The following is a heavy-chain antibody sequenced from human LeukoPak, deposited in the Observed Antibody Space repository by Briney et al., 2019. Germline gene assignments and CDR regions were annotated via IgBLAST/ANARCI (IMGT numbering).Heavy chain of an antibody. D-gene: IGHD5-12*01. J-gene: IGHJ3*02. Sequence: SETLSLTCTVSGGSISTYYWSWIRQPPGKGLEWIGYIYYSGSTNYNPSLKSRVTISVDTSKNQFSLKLTSVTAADTAVYYCARVNWSGYDFRGAFDIWGQGTKVIVSS. CDR3: ARVNWSGYDFRGAFDI. CDR1: GGSISTYY. V-gene: IGHV4-59*01. CDR2: IYYSGST.